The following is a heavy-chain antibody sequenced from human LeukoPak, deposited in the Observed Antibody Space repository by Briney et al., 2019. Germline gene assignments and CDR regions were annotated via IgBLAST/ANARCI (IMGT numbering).Heavy chain of an antibody. J-gene: IGHJ4*02. CDR3: ARGIRAVAGTSALDY. Sequence: GGSLRLSCAASGFTFSSYSMNWVRQAPGKGLEWVSYISSSSSTIYYADSVKGRSTISRDNAKNSLYLQMNSLRAEDTAVYYCARGIRAVAGTSALDYWGQGTLVTVSS. CDR1: GFTFSSYS. V-gene: IGHV3-48*04. CDR2: ISSSSSTI. D-gene: IGHD6-19*01.